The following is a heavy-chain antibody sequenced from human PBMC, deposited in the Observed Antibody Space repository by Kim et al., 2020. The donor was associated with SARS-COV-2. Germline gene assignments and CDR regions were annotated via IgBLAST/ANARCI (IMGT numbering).Heavy chain of an antibody. CDR1: GGSISSGGYY. V-gene: IGHV4-31*03. J-gene: IGHJ5*02. CDR2: IYYSGST. CDR3: ARDRGYYGSGSKYNWFDP. Sequence: SETLSLTCTVSGGSISSGGYYWSWIRQHPGKGLEWIGYIYYSGSTYYSPSLKSRVTISVDTSKNQFSLKLSSVTAADTAVYYCARDRGYYGSGSKYNWFDPWGQGTLVTVSS. D-gene: IGHD3-10*01.